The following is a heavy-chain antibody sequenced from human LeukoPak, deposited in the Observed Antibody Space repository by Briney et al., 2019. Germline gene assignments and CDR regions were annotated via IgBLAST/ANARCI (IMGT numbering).Heavy chain of an antibody. CDR1: GFTFSSYS. CDR3: AKVHREHIGLVDAFDI. D-gene: IGHD2-21*01. Sequence: PGGSLRLSCAASGFTFSSYSMNWVRQAPGRGLEWVSSISSSSSYIYYADSVKGRFTISRDNSKDTLYLQMNSLRAEDTAVYYCAKVHREHIGLVDAFDIWGQGTMVTVSS. CDR2: ISSSSSYI. V-gene: IGHV3-21*04. J-gene: IGHJ3*02.